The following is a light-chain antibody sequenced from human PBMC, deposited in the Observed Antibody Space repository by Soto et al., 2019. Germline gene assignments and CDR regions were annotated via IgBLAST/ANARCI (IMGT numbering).Light chain of an antibody. Sequence: QTVVTQEPSFSVSPGGTVTITCGLTSDSVSASNYPSWYQQTPGQTPRTLIYSTNSRSSGVPDRFSGSILGNKAALTITGAQADGESYYYCVLYLGSGIYVFGTGTKVTVL. V-gene: IGLV8-61*01. CDR2: STN. CDR1: SDSVSASNY. J-gene: IGLJ1*01. CDR3: VLYLGSGIYV.